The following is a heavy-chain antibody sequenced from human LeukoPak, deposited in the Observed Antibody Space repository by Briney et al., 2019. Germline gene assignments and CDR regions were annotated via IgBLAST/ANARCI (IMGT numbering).Heavy chain of an antibody. Sequence: ASVKVSCKASGYTFTSYGISWVRQAPGQGLEWMGWISAYNGKTNYAQKLQGRVTMTTDTSTSTAYMELRSLRSDDTAVYYCARVPYYDILTGYEYYFDYWGQGTLVTVSS. D-gene: IGHD3-9*01. CDR3: ARVPYYDILTGYEYYFDY. J-gene: IGHJ4*02. CDR1: GYTFTSYG. V-gene: IGHV1-18*01. CDR2: ISAYNGKT.